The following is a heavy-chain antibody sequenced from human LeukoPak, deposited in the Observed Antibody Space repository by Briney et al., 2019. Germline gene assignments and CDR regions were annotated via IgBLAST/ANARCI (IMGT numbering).Heavy chain of an antibody. CDR2: INPNTGGT. CDR1: GYTFTGYH. D-gene: IGHD1-1*01. CDR3: AKGNLDFDS. Sequence: GASVKVSCKASGYTFTGYHVHWVRQAPGQGLEWMGVINPNTGGTTYAQKSQGRFTMTRDKSINTVYMDLSSLRSDDTAVYYCAKGNLDFDSWGLGTLVTVSS. V-gene: IGHV1-2*02. J-gene: IGHJ4*02.